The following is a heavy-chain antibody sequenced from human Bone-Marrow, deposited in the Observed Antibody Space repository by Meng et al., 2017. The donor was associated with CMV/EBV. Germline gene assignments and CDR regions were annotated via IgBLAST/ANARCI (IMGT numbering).Heavy chain of an antibody. J-gene: IGHJ6*02. CDR2: IIPILGIA. V-gene: IGHV1-69*10. D-gene: IGHD1-14*01. CDR1: GGTFSSYA. Sequence: SVKVSCKASGGTFSSYAISWVRQAPGQGLEWMGGIIPILGIANYAQKFQGRVTITTDESTSTAYMELSSLRSEDTAVYYCARPPPQRPFWYGMDVWGQGTTVTVSS. CDR3: ARPPPQRPFWYGMDV.